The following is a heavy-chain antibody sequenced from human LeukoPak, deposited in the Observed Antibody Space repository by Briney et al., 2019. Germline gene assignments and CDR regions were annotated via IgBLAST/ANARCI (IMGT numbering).Heavy chain of an antibody. V-gene: IGHV3-33*06. J-gene: IGHJ4*02. CDR3: AKSRRWLQFCDS. CDR1: GFTFDDYG. CDR2: IWIDGSNK. D-gene: IGHD5-24*01. Sequence: GRSLRLSCAASGFTFDDYGMHWVRQAPGKGLEWVAVIWIDGSNKYYADSVKGRFTISRDNSKNTLYLQMNSLRAEDTAVYYCAKSRRWLQFCDSWGQGTLLTVSS.